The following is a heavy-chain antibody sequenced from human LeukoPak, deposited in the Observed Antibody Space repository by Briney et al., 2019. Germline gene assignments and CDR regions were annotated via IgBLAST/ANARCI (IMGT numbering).Heavy chain of an antibody. J-gene: IGHJ4*02. CDR2: IRQDGSEK. CDR1: GFTFSTYW. Sequence: GGSVRLSCAASGFTFSTYWMRWVRQAPGKRGEWVGNIRQDGSEKYYVDSVKGRFTISTDNAKNSLSLQLNSLRAEDTAVYYCARNCSSTTCYWTLDYWCQGTRVTVSS. CDR3: ARNCSSTTCYWTLDY. D-gene: IGHD2-2*01. V-gene: IGHV3-7*01.